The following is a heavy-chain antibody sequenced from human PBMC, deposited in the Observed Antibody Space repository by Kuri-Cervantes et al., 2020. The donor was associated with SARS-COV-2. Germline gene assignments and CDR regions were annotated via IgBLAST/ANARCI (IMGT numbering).Heavy chain of an antibody. V-gene: IGHV4-34*12. CDR3: ARPAPSGPNYYDSRRWAFDI. J-gene: IGHJ3*02. CDR1: AGTFSAYS. CDR2: IIHGGST. D-gene: IGHD3-22*01. Sequence: GSLRLSCYVYAGTFSAYSWSWIRQPPGKGLEWIGEIIHGGSTNYNPSLKSRVTISLDTSKNQFSLKLSSVTAADTAVYYCARPAPSGPNYYDSRRWAFDIWGQGTMVTVSS.